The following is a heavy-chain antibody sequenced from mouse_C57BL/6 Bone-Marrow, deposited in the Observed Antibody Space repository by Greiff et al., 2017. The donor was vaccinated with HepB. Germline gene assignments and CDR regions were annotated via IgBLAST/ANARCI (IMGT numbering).Heavy chain of an antibody. CDR1: GFSLTSYG. J-gene: IGHJ2*01. Sequence: VQLQQSGPGLVQPSQSLSITCTVSGFSLTSYGVHWVRQSPGKGLEWLGVIWSGGSTDYNAAFISRLSISKDNSKSQVFFKMNSLQADDTAIYYCARNPSYFTCDYWGQGTTLTVSS. V-gene: IGHV2-2*01. CDR3: ARNPSYFTCDY. CDR2: IWSGGST. D-gene: IGHD2-10*01.